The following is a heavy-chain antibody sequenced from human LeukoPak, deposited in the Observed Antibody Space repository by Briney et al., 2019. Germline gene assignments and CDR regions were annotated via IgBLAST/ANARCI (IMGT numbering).Heavy chain of an antibody. CDR1: GGSFSGYY. D-gene: IGHD6-13*01. Sequence: SETLSLTCAVYGGSFSGYYWSLIRQPPGKGLEWIGEINHSGSTNYNPSLKSRVTISVDTSKNQFSLKLSSVTAADTAVYYCARAAAIAAAFDYWGRGTLVTVSS. CDR3: ARAAAIAAAFDY. CDR2: INHSGST. V-gene: IGHV4-34*01. J-gene: IGHJ4*02.